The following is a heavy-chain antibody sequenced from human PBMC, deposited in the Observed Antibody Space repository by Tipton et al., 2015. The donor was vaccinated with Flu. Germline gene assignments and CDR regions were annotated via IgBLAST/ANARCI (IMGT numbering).Heavy chain of an antibody. CDR3: ARDDSGFNDY. D-gene: IGHD3-22*01. J-gene: IGHJ4*02. Sequence: TLSLTCTVSGGSISSSSYYWGRIRQPPGKGLEWIGSVSHSGSTSYNPSLKSRIVMSIGTSKNQFSLKLSSVTAADTAVYYCARDDSGFNDYWGPGTLVTVSS. CDR1: GGSISSSSYY. CDR2: VSHSGST. V-gene: IGHV4-39*07.